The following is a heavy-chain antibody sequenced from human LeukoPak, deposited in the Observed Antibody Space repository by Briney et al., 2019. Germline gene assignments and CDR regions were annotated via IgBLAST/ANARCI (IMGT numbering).Heavy chain of an antibody. J-gene: IGHJ5*02. Sequence: ASVKVSCKASGYTFTSYGISWVRQAPGQGVERMGWISAYNGNTNYAQKLQGRVTITTDTSTRTAYMELRSLRSDDTAVYYCARVGRYCSSTSCANWFDPWGQGTLVTVSS. CDR1: GYTFTSYG. V-gene: IGHV1-18*01. CDR3: ARVGRYCSSTSCANWFDP. CDR2: ISAYNGNT. D-gene: IGHD2-2*01.